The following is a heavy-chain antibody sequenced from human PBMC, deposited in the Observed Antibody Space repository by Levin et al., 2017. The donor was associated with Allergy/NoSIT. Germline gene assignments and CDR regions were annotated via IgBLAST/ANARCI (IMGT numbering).Heavy chain of an antibody. CDR2: IGYDGNEK. CDR1: GFTFKNYA. Sequence: GESLKISCAASGFTFKNYAMHWVRQAPGKGLEWVAVIGYDGNEKHYADSVKGRFTVSRANSKNMLYLQMNSLRGEDTAVYYCARDYHDSISYGQHCDPWGRGTLVIVSS. CDR3: ARDYHDSISYGQHCDP. J-gene: IGHJ5*02. D-gene: IGHD3-22*01. V-gene: IGHV3-30*04.